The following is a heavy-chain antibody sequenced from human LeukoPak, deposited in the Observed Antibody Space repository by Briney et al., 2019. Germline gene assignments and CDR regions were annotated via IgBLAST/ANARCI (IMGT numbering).Heavy chain of an antibody. D-gene: IGHD3-16*01. Sequence: PSETLSLTCAVYGGSFSGYYWSWLRQPPGKGLEWIGEINHSGSTNYNPSLKSRVTISVDTSKNQFSLKLSSVTAADTAVYYCARRAPDHYRGLYYFDYWGQGTLVTVSS. V-gene: IGHV4-34*01. CDR1: GGSFSGYY. CDR3: ARRAPDHYRGLYYFDY. CDR2: INHSGST. J-gene: IGHJ4*02.